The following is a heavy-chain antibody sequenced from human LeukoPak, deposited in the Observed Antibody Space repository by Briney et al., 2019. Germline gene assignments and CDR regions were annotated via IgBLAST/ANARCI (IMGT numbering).Heavy chain of an antibody. Sequence: SETLSLTCTVSGGSISSGGYYWRWIRQHPGKGLEWIGYIYYSGSTYYNPSLKSRVTISVDTSKNQFSLKLSSVTAADTAVYYCARESSTTVTTGRSVDYWGQGTLVTVSS. CDR2: IYYSGST. CDR3: ARESSTTVTTGRSVDY. V-gene: IGHV4-31*03. D-gene: IGHD4-17*01. CDR1: GGSISSGGYY. J-gene: IGHJ4*02.